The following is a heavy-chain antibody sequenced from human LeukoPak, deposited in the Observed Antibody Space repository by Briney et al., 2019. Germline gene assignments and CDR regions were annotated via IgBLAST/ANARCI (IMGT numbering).Heavy chain of an antibody. CDR2: ISYDGSNK. CDR1: GFTFSSYA. Sequence: QSGGSLRLSCAASGFTFSSYAMHWVRQAPGKGLEWVAVISYDGSNKYYADSVKGRFTISRDNSKNTLYLQMNSLSAEDTAVYYCAKDFRHTWDYWGQGTLVTVSS. CDR3: AKDFRHTWDY. V-gene: IGHV3-30*04. J-gene: IGHJ4*02.